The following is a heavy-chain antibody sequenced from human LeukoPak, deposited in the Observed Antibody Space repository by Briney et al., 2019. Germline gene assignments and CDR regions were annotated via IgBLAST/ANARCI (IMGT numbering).Heavy chain of an antibody. Sequence: GGSLRLSCAASGFTFSSYSMNWVRQAPGKGLEWVSSISSSSSYIYYADSVKGRFTISRDNSKNTLYLQMNSLRAEDTAVYYCAKDRGAMVRGVIDYFDYWGQGTLVTVSS. CDR1: GFTFSSYS. J-gene: IGHJ4*02. D-gene: IGHD3-10*01. CDR2: ISSSSSYI. V-gene: IGHV3-21*04. CDR3: AKDRGAMVRGVIDYFDY.